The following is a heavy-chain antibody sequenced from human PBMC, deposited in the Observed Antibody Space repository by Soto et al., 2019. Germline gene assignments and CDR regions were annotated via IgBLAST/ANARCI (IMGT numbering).Heavy chain of an antibody. J-gene: IGHJ5*02. CDR1: GGSISSGGYY. V-gene: IGHV4-31*03. CDR3: ARDLSSRLGFDP. D-gene: IGHD6-13*01. CDR2: IYYSGST. Sequence: SETLSLTCTVSGGSISSGGYYWSWIRQHPGKGLEWIGYIYYSGSTYYNPSLKSRVTISVDTSKNQFSLKLSSVTAADTAVYYCARDLSSRLGFDPWGQGTLVTVSS.